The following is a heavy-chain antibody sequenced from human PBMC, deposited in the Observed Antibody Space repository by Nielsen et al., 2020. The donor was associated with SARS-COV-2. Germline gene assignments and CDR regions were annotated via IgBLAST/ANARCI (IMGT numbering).Heavy chain of an antibody. CDR1: GFTFSDYY. CDR2: ISNSSRYT. Sequence: GESLKISCAASGFTFSDYYMFWIRQAPGKGLEWLSYISNSSRYTNYADSVKGRFTISRDNAKNSLYLQINNLGAEDTAVYYCARPYDNDWYLDLWGRGTLVTVSS. V-gene: IGHV3-11*03. D-gene: IGHD3-22*01. CDR3: ARPYDNDWYLDL. J-gene: IGHJ2*01.